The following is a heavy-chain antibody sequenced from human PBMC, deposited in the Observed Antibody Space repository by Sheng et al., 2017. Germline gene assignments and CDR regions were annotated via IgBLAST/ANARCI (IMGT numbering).Heavy chain of an antibody. CDR1: GFTFDDYG. V-gene: IGHV3-43D*04. CDR2: INWDGSDT. Sequence: EVQLVESGGSVVQPGGSLRLSCAASGFTFDDYGMHWVRQFPGKGLEWVSFINWDGSDTYYGDSVKGRFTISRDNRKSSLSLQMNSLRPEDTALYYCIKDLRTHFYGMDVWGRGTPVTV. CDR3: IKDLRTHFYGMDV. J-gene: IGHJ6*02.